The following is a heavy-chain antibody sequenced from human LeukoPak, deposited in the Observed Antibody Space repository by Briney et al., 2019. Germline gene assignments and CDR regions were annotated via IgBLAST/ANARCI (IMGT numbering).Heavy chain of an antibody. CDR1: GFTFSDYA. CDR3: AREKSGDRDVTQGGINY. D-gene: IGHD5-12*01. Sequence: GGSLRLSCAASGFTFSDYAMHWVRQAPGKGLEWVAVISYHGTDKYYADSVKGRFTISRDNSKNTLYLQMNSLRAEDTGLYYCAREKSGDRDVTQGGINYWGQGTLVTVSS. J-gene: IGHJ4*02. V-gene: IGHV3-30-3*01. CDR2: ISYHGTDK.